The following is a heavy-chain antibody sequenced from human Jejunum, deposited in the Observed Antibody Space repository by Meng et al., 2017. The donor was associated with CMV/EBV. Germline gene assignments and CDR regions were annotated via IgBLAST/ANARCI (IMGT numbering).Heavy chain of an antibody. CDR3: GRDQGRELINH. CDR1: GDSLSSVIW. V-gene: IGHV4-4*02. D-gene: IGHD1-7*01. CDR2: VYHRGDT. Sequence: LQGPVPGLATPSGPRPLPCTVSGDSLSSVIWWSWVRQPPGKGLEWIGEVYHRGDTNYNPSLKSRVDISVDKSKNQFYLSLFSVTAADTAVYYCGRDQGRELINHWGQGTLVTVSS. J-gene: IGHJ4*02.